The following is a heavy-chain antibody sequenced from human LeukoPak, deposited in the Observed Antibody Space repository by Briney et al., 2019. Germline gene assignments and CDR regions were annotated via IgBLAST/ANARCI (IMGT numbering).Heavy chain of an antibody. V-gene: IGHV3-11*06. D-gene: IGHD3-10*01. Sequence: PGGSLRLSCVASGFIFSDHYMSWIRQASGKGLEWVSYISSSSTYTSYADSVKGRFTISRDNAKNSLYLQMNSLRAEDTAVYYCARGYYGLDVWGQGTTVTVSS. CDR3: ARGYYGLDV. CDR2: ISSSSTYT. J-gene: IGHJ6*02. CDR1: GFIFSDHY.